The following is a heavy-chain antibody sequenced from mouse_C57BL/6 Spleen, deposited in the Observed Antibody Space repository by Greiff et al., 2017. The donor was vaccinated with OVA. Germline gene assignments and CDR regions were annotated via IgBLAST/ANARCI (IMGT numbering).Heavy chain of an antibody. V-gene: IGHV1-55*01. CDR2: IYPGSGST. CDR3: AREGGVYYDYVGFAY. CDR1: GYTFTSYW. D-gene: IGHD2-4*01. Sequence: QVQLQQPGAELVKPGASVKMSCKASGYTFTSYWITWVKQRPGQGLAWIGDIYPGSGSTNYNEKFKSKATLTVDTSSSTAYMQLSSLTSEDSAVYYCAREGGVYYDYVGFAYWGQGTLVTVSA. J-gene: IGHJ3*01.